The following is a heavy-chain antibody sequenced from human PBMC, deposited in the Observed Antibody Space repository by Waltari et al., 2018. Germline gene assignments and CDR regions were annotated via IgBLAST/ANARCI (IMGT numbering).Heavy chain of an antibody. Sequence: QVQLQQWGAGLLKPSETLSLTCAVYGGSFSGYYWSWIRQPPGKGLEWIGEINHSGSTNYSPSRKSRVTITVDTSKNQFSLKLSSVTAADTAVYYCARGERADYWGQGTLVTVSS. D-gene: IGHD1-1*01. J-gene: IGHJ4*02. CDR2: INHSGST. V-gene: IGHV4-34*01. CDR3: ARGERADY. CDR1: GGSFSGYY.